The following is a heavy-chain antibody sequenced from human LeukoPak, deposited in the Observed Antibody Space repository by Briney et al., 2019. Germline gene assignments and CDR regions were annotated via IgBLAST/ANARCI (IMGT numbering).Heavy chain of an antibody. Sequence: GGSLRLSCAASGFSFSSYEMNWVRQAPGKGLEWVSYIISTSSTTYYEDSVKGRFTVSRDNAKNSLYLQMSSLRVEDTAVYYCARIARDYYYMDVWGKGTTVTFSS. CDR2: IISTSSTT. V-gene: IGHV3-48*03. J-gene: IGHJ6*03. CDR3: ARIARDYYYMDV. CDR1: GFSFSSYE.